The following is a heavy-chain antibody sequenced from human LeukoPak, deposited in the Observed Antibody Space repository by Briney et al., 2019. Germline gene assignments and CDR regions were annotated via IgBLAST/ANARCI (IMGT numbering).Heavy chain of an antibody. V-gene: IGHV4-39*07. J-gene: IGHJ4*02. CDR2: INHSGST. Sequence: PSETLSLTCTVSGGSISSSSYYWGWIRQPPGKGLEWIGEINHSGSTNYNPSLKSRVTISVDTSKNQFSLKLSSVTAADTAVYYCASHKGYYYGSGRRYYFDYWGQGTLVTVSS. D-gene: IGHD3-10*01. CDR3: ASHKGYYYGSGRRYYFDY. CDR1: GGSISSSSYY.